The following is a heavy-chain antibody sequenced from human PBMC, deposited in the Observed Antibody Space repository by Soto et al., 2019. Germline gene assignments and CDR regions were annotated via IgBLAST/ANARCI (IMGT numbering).Heavy chain of an antibody. J-gene: IGHJ4*02. CDR1: GGTFSSYA. D-gene: IGHD3-10*01. CDR2: IIPIFGTA. V-gene: IGHV1-69*13. CDR3: ARDGPVVYGSGSYYNAIDY. Sequence: SVKVSCKASGGTFSSYAISWVRQAPGQGLEWMGGIIPIFGTANHAQKFQGRVTITADESTSTAYMELSSLRSEDTAVYYCARDGPVVYGSGSYYNAIDYWGQGTLVTVSS.